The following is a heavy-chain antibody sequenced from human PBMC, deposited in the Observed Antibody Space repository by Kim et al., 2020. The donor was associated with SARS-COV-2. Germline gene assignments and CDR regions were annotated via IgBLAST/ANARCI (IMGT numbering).Heavy chain of an antibody. V-gene: IGHV3-23*01. D-gene: IGHD6-13*01. CDR3: AKTPRIAAAGDY. CDR2: TTASGDTT. CDR1: GFTFTNYA. J-gene: IGHJ4*02. Sequence: GGSLRLSCAASGFTFTNYAMTWVRQAPGKGLEWVSATTASGDTTYYAGSVRGRFTISRDNSKNTLYLQMSSLRAEDTALYYVAKTPRIAAAGDYWGQGT.